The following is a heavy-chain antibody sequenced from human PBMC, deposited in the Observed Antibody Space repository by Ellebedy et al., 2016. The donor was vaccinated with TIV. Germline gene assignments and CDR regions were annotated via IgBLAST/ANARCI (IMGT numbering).Heavy chain of an antibody. CDR2: IKQDGRER. V-gene: IGHV3-7*01. Sequence: LSLTCAASGFTFSDYWMTWVRQAPGKGLEWVANIKQDGRERYYVGSVKGRFTISRDNAENSVYLEMNSLRVEDTAVYYCTRATGMDWGLGTLVTVSS. D-gene: IGHD1-14*01. CDR3: TRATGMD. J-gene: IGHJ4*02. CDR1: GFTFSDYW.